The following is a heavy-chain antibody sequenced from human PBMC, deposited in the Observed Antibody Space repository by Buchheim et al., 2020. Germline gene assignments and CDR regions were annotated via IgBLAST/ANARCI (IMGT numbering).Heavy chain of an antibody. V-gene: IGHV1-8*01. J-gene: IGHJ6*02. D-gene: IGHD3-3*01. CDR2: MNPNSGNT. CDR1: GYTFTSYD. Sequence: QVQLVQSGAEVKKPGASVKVSCKASGYTFTSYDINWVRQATGQGLEWMGWMNPNSGNTGYAQKFQGRVTMTRNTSISTAYMELSSLRSEDTAVYYCALWDRYYDFWSGYPLYYYYGMDVWGQGTT. CDR3: ALWDRYYDFWSGYPLYYYYGMDV.